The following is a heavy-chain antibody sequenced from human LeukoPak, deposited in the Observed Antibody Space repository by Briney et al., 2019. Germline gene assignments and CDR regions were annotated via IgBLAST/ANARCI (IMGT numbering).Heavy chain of an antibody. CDR1: GGSISSYC. V-gene: IGHV4-59*01. CDR2: IYYSGST. Sequence: SETLSLTCTVSGGSISSYCWSWIRQPPGKGLEWIGYIYYSGSTNYNPSLKSRVTISVDTSKNQFSLKLSSVTAADTAVYYCARDDGSWGQGTLVTVSS. J-gene: IGHJ5*02. CDR3: ARDDGS.